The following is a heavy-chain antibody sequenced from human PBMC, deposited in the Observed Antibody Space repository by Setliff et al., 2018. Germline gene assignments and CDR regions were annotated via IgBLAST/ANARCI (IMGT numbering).Heavy chain of an antibody. V-gene: IGHV4-39*01. CDR2: IYDSGSS. CDR1: GGSVSNSGFF. J-gene: IGHJ5*02. D-gene: IGHD2-15*01. CDR3: GRGFSRIEGWGNWFDP. Sequence: PSETLSLTCTVSGGSVSNSGFFWGWLRQAPGEGLEWIGTIYDSGSSNYNASLKSRLIITRDTSKNQISLKLTSVTAVDTAVYYCGRGFSRIEGWGNWFDPWGQGSLVTVSS.